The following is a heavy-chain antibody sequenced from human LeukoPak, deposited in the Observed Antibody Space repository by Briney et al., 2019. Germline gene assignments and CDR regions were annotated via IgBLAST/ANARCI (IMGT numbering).Heavy chain of an antibody. CDR3: ASYYGSGSYYGGALDY. CDR1: GFTFSSYG. D-gene: IGHD3-10*01. CDR2: ISYDGSNK. Sequence: GGSLRLSCAASGFTFSSYGMNWVRQAPGKGLEWVALISYDGSNKYYADSVKGRFTISRNDSKNTLYLQMNSLRAEDTAVYYCASYYGSGSYYGGALDYWGQGTLVTVSS. V-gene: IGHV3-30*03. J-gene: IGHJ4*02.